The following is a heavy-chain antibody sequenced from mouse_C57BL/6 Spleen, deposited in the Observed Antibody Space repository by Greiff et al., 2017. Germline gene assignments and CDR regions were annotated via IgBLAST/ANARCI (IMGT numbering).Heavy chain of an antibody. Sequence: QVQLQQPGAELVMPGASVKLSCKASGYTFTSYWMHWVQQRPGQGLEWIGEIDPSDNYTNSNQKFKGKSTLTVDKSSSTAYMQLSSLTSEDSAVYYCASSSFITTEDYFDDWGQGTTLTVSS. CDR3: ASSSFITTEDYFDD. CDR1: GYTFTSYW. CDR2: IDPSDNYT. D-gene: IGHD1-1*01. V-gene: IGHV1-69*01. J-gene: IGHJ2*01.